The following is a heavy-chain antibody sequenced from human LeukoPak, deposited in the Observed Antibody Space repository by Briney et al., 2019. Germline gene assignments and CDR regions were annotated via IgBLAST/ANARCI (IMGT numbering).Heavy chain of an antibody. CDR1: GYSFTSYW. V-gene: IGHV5-51*01. CDR3: ARHRSMVRGVIQGWFDP. J-gene: IGHJ5*02. D-gene: IGHD3-10*01. CDR2: IYPGDSDT. Sequence: GASLKISFKGSGYSFTSYWIGWVRQMPGKGLEWMGIIYPGDSDTRYSPSFQGQVTISADKSISTAYLQWSSLKASDTAMYYCARHRSMVRGVIQGWFDPWGQGTLVTVSS.